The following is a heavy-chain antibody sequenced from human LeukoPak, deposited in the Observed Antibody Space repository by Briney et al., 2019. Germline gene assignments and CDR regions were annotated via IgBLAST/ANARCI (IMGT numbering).Heavy chain of an antibody. CDR3: AKAPGIEVAIYSQH. D-gene: IGHD3-22*01. Sequence: GGSLRLSCAASGFTFSSYAMSWVRQAPGRGLEWVSVISGSGGRTQYADSVKGRLTISRDNSKNTLYLQMISLRAEDTAVYYCAKAPGIEVAIYSQHWGQGTLVTVSS. CDR2: ISGSGGRT. CDR1: GFTFSSYA. V-gene: IGHV3-23*01. J-gene: IGHJ1*01.